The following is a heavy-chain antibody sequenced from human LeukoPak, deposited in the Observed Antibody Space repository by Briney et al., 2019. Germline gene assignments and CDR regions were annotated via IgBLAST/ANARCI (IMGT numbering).Heavy chain of an antibody. Sequence: SGTLSLTCAVSGGSISSSNWWSWVRQPPGKGLEFIGEIYHSGSTNYNPSLKSRVTISVDKSKNQFSLKLSSVTAADTAVYYCARDYYDSSGYYSGIDYWGQGTLVTVSS. V-gene: IGHV4-4*02. D-gene: IGHD3-22*01. J-gene: IGHJ4*02. CDR1: GGSISSSNW. CDR2: IYHSGST. CDR3: ARDYYDSSGYYSGIDY.